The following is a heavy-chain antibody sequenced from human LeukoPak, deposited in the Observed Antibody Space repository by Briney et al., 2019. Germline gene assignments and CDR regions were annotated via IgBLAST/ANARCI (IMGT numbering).Heavy chain of an antibody. CDR3: ARWATSFDL. CDR1: GFTFGHYW. D-gene: IGHD6-6*01. Sequence: GGSLRLSCAASGFTFGHYWMSWVRQAPGKGLEWVANIKQDGSDKYYVDSVTGRFTMSRDNAKNSLYLQMNSLRAEDTAVYYCARWATSFDLWGQGTLVTVSS. J-gene: IGHJ4*02. V-gene: IGHV3-7*01. CDR2: IKQDGSDK.